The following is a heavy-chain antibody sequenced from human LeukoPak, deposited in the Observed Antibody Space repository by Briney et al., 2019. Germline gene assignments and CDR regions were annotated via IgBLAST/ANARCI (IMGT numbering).Heavy chain of an antibody. CDR2: IYYSGST. Sequence: SETLSLTCTVSGGSISSSSYYWGWIRQPPGKGLEWIGSIYYSGSTYYNPSPKSRVTISVDTSKNQFSLKLSSVTAADTAVYYCAREPITMIVGGWFDPWGQGTLVTVSS. D-gene: IGHD3-22*01. V-gene: IGHV4-39*07. J-gene: IGHJ5*02. CDR1: GGSISSSSYY. CDR3: AREPITMIVGGWFDP.